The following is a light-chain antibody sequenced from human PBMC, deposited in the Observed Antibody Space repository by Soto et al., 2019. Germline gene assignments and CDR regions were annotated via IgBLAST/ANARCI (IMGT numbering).Light chain of an antibody. CDR2: AAS. Sequence: DIPMTQSPSSLSASVGDRVIITCRASQSISTYLNWYQQSPGKAPKLLIYAASTLHSGVPSRFSGSGSGTDFTLTISGLQPEDFVTYYCQQSSTLYYTFGQGTKVEI. CDR1: QSISTY. CDR3: QQSSTLYYT. V-gene: IGKV1-39*01. J-gene: IGKJ2*01.